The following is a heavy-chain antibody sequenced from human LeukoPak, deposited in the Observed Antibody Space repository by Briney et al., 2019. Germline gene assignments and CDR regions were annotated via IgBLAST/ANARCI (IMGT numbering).Heavy chain of an antibody. D-gene: IGHD6-13*01. Sequence: GGSLRLSCAASGFTFSSYGMSWVRQAPGKGLEWVSAISGSGGSTYYADSVKGRFTISRDNSKNTLYLQMNSLRAEDTAVYYCARDSHYGYTNSWYHLVHIDYWGQGTLVTVSS. J-gene: IGHJ4*02. CDR3: ARDSHYGYTNSWYHLVHIDY. V-gene: IGHV3-23*01. CDR2: ISGSGGST. CDR1: GFTFSSYG.